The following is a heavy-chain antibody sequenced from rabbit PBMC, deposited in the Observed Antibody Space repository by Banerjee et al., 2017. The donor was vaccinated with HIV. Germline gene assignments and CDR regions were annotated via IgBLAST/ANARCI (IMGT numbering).Heavy chain of an antibody. V-gene: IGHV1S45*01. J-gene: IGHJ4*01. D-gene: IGHD1-1*01. CDR2: IYGGSSGTT. CDR3: ARAHASSSDASDYFNL. CDR1: GFSFSSANY. Sequence: QEQLVESGGGLVQPEGSLTLTCTASGFSFSSANYMCWVRQAPGKGLEWIACIYGGSSGTTYYANWAKGRFTISKTSSTTVTLQMTSLTGADTATYFCARAHASSSDASDYFNLWGPGTLVTVS.